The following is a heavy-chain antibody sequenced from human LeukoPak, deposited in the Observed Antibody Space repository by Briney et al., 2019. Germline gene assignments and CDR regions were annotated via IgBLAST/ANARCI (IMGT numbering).Heavy chain of an antibody. CDR2: ISGSGGST. D-gene: IGHD3-10*01. V-gene: IGHV3-23*01. CDR3: AKVGQFASYYFDY. Sequence: GGSLRLSCAASGFTFSSYAMSWVRQAPGKGLEWVSAISGSGGSTYYADSVKGRFTISRDNSKNTLYPQMNSLRAEDTAVYYCAKVGQFASYYFDYWGQGTLVTVSS. J-gene: IGHJ4*02. CDR1: GFTFSSYA.